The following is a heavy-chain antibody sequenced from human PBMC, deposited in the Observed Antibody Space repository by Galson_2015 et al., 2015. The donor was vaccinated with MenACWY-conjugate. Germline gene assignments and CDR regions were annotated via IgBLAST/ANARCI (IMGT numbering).Heavy chain of an antibody. CDR3: ARAGRYDYLDS. Sequence: SLRLSCAASGFTFTSHWMHWARQVPGKGLVWVARVIMDGTGATYAGSVKGRFTISRDNAKDTLYLQMDNLRADDTALYYCARAGRYDYLDSWGEGTQVTVSA. D-gene: IGHD5-12*01. CDR2: VIMDGTGA. V-gene: IGHV3-74*01. CDR1: GFTFTSHW. J-gene: IGHJ4*02.